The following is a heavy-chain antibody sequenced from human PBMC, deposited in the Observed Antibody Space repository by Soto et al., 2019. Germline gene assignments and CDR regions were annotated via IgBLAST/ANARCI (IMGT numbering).Heavy chain of an antibody. CDR1: GGSFSGYY. CDR2: INHSGST. J-gene: IGHJ4*02. V-gene: IGHV4-34*01. D-gene: IGHD3-22*01. Sequence: QVQLQQWGAGLLKPSETLSLTCAVYGGSFSGYYWSWIRQPPGKGLEWIGEINHSGSTKYNPSLKSRATISVDPSKNQFSLKLTSVTAADTAVYYCASPSRFDSSGYYFDYWGQGTLVPVSS. CDR3: ASPSRFDSSGYYFDY.